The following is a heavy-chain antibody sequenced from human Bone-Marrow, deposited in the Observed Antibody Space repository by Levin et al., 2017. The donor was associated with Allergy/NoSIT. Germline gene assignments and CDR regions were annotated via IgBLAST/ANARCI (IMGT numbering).Heavy chain of an antibody. V-gene: IGHV3-48*03. D-gene: IGHD6-19*01. J-gene: IGHJ5*02. Sequence: GGSLRLSCAASGFTFSSYEMNWVRQAPGKGLEWVSYISSSGSTIYYADSVKGRFTISRDNAKNSLYLQMNSLRAEDTAVYYCARSIAVAGTPGFDPWGQGTLVTVSS. CDR2: ISSSGSTI. CDR3: ARSIAVAGTPGFDP. CDR1: GFTFSSYE.